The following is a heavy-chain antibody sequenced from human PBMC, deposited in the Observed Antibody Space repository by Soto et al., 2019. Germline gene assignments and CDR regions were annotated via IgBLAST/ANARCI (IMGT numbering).Heavy chain of an antibody. D-gene: IGHD1-7*01. J-gene: IGHJ3*02. CDR2: ISGSGGST. CDR3: ATRPNNWNYAPDAFDI. Sequence: TGGSLRLSCAASGFTFSSYAMSWVRQAPGKGLEWVSAISGSGGSTYYADSVKGRFTISRDNSKNTLYLQMNSLRAEDTAVYYCATRPNNWNYAPDAFDIWGQGTMVTVSS. CDR1: GFTFSSYA. V-gene: IGHV3-23*01.